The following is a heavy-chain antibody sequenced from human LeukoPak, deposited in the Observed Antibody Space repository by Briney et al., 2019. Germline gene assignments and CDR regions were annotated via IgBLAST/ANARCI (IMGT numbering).Heavy chain of an antibody. V-gene: IGHV3-21*01. J-gene: IGHJ5*02. CDR3: ARSDEEMAISGNWFDP. CDR1: GFTFSSYS. CDR2: ISSSSSYI. Sequence: PGGSLRLSCAASGFTFSSYSMNWVRQAPGKGLEWVSSISSSSSYIYYADSVKGRFTISRDNAKNSLYLQMNSLRAEDTAVYYCARSDEEMAISGNWFDPWGQGTLVTVSS. D-gene: IGHD5-24*01.